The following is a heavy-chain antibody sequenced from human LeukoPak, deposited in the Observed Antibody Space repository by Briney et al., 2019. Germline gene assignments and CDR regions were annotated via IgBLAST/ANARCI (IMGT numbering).Heavy chain of an antibody. D-gene: IGHD4-17*01. CDR1: GFTFSSYA. V-gene: IGHV3-23*01. CDR3: AKQSGYGDYAGGYFDS. J-gene: IGHJ4*02. CDR2: LTGDGGST. Sequence: GGSLRLSCAASGFTFSSYAMSWVRQAPGQGLEWVSALTGDGGSTYYGGSGKGRFTISRDNSKNTLFLQMDSLTAEDTAVYYCAKQSGYGDYAGGYFDSWGQGTLVTVSS.